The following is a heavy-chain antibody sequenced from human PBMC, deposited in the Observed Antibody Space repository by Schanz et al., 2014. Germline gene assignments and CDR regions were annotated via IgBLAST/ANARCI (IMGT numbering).Heavy chain of an antibody. Sequence: QVQLVQSGADVKKPGSSVRVSCKASGGTFSRLTFSWVRQAPGQGLEWMGRVIPILGVTHYAQKFQGRVTITADKSTTTAYMELNSLTSDDTAVYYCATMWGYCAATACQILEVLDVWGQGTMVTVSS. CDR2: VIPILGVT. D-gene: IGHD2-8*02. J-gene: IGHJ3*01. V-gene: IGHV1-69*02. CDR1: GGTFSRLT. CDR3: ATMWGYCAATACQILEVLDV.